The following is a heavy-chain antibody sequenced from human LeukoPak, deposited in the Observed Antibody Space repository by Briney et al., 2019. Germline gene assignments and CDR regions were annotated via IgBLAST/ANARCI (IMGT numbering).Heavy chain of an antibody. CDR1: GGSISSGGYY. J-gene: IGHJ4*02. Sequence: PSQTLSLTCTVSGGSISSGGYYWSWIRQHPGKGLEWIGYIYYSGSTYYNPSLKSRVTISVDTSKNQFSLKLSSVTAADTAVYYCARGSVYYYDSSGYYDPGGPLDYWGQGTLVTVSS. CDR2: IYYSGST. D-gene: IGHD3-22*01. CDR3: ARGSVYYYDSSGYYDPGGPLDY. V-gene: IGHV4-31*03.